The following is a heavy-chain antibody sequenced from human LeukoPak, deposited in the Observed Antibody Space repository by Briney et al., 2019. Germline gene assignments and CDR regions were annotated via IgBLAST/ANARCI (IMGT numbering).Heavy chain of an antibody. D-gene: IGHD3-3*01. CDR2: INHSGST. CDR1: GGSFSGYY. V-gene: IGHV4-34*01. J-gene: IGHJ4*02. Sequence: PSETLSLTCAVYGGSFSGYYWSWIRQPPGKGLKWIGEINHSGSTNYNPSLKSRVTISVDTSKNQFSLKLSSVTAADTAVYYCARELVDFWSGYYQCFDYWGQGTLVTVSS. CDR3: ARELVDFWSGYYQCFDY.